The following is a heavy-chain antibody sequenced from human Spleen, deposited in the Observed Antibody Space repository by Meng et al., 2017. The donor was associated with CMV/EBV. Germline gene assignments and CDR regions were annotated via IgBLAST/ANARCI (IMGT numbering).Heavy chain of an antibody. CDR2: VSHTGST. Sequence: LTCIVSGGSINTNLWWSWVRQPPGKGLEWIGEVSHTGSTLYTPPLKSRVTISVDKAKNHFSLRLTSVTAADTGVYFCARSPGFYSLDYWGWEPWSPSPQ. D-gene: IGHD2-15*01. J-gene: IGHJ4*02. CDR3: ARSPGFYSLDY. V-gene: IGHV4-4*01. CDR1: GGSINTNLW.